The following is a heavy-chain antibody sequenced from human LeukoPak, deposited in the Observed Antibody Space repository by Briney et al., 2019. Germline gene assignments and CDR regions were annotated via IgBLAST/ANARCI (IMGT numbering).Heavy chain of an antibody. Sequence: GASVKVSCKASGYTFTGYYMHWVRQAPGQGLEWMGWINPNSGGTNYAQKFQGRVTMTRDTSISTAYMELSRLRSDDTAVYYCAREPDPMGEYSSSQFDYWGQGTLVTVSS. D-gene: IGHD6-6*01. CDR1: GYTFTGYY. J-gene: IGHJ4*02. CDR2: INPNSGGT. CDR3: AREPDPMGEYSSSQFDY. V-gene: IGHV1-2*02.